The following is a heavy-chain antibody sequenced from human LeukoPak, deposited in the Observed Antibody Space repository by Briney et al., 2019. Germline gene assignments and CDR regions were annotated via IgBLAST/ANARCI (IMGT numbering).Heavy chain of an antibody. CDR3: AREGGGSNSPWFAP. Sequence: GASVKVSCKASGYTFTSYAMHWVRQAPGQRLEWMGWINAGNGNTKYSQKFQGRVTITRDTSASTAYMELSSLRSEDTAVYYCAREGGGSNSPWFAPGGREPLATVS. D-gene: IGHD1-26*01. J-gene: IGHJ5*02. CDR1: GYTFTSYA. V-gene: IGHV1-3*01. CDR2: INAGNGNT.